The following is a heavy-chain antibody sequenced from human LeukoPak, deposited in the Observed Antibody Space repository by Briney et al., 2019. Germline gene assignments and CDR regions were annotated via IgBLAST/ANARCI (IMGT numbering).Heavy chain of an antibody. D-gene: IGHD5-18*01. CDR3: TRDRNRRTWIQLWSLFDY. V-gene: IGHV3-49*04. CDR1: GFTFGDYA. CDR2: IRSKAYGGTT. J-gene: IGHJ4*02. Sequence: PGGSLRLSCTASGFTFGDYAMSWVRQAPGKGLEWVGFIRSKAYGGTTEYAASVKGRFTISRDDSKSIAYLQMNSLKTEDTAVYYCTRDRNRRTWIQLWSLFDYWGRGTLVTVSS.